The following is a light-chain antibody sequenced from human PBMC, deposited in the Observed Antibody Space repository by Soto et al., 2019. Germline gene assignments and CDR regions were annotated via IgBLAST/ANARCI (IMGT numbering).Light chain of an antibody. CDR1: QTVSANY. V-gene: IGKV3-20*01. J-gene: IGKJ2*01. CDR2: AAS. Sequence: VLTQSPDTLSLSPGERATLSCRASQTVSANYLAWYQLKPRQAPRHLIYAASTRATGVPDRFSASGSGRDFTLTISRLEPEDFAVYYCQQYSNWYTFGRGTKLDI. CDR3: QQYSNWYT.